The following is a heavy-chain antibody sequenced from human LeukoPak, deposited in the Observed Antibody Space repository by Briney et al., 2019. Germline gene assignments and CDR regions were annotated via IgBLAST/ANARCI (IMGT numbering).Heavy chain of an antibody. V-gene: IGHV3-48*03. Sequence: PGGSLRLSCAASGFDFGAYEMNCVRQAPGKGPEWVAYFAGSDSTKYYADSVRGRFTISRDNAKKSLYLQMSSLRAEDTALYYCTTLGYHLDSWGQGTLVTASS. J-gene: IGHJ4*02. D-gene: IGHD3-22*01. CDR1: GFDFGAYE. CDR2: FAGSDSTK. CDR3: TTLGYHLDS.